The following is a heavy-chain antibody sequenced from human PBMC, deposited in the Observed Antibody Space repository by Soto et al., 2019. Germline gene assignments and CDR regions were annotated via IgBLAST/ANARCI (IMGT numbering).Heavy chain of an antibody. CDR3: ASTEDFFDY. Sequence: SETLSLTCSVSGVSLNSGTYYWSWIRQHPGKGLEWIVYIFYSGSTDYNPSLKSRVNISVDTSKNQFSLKLSSVTAADTAVYYCASTEDFFDYWGQGTLVTV. CDR2: IFYSGST. J-gene: IGHJ4*02. V-gene: IGHV4-31*03. CDR1: GVSLNSGTYY.